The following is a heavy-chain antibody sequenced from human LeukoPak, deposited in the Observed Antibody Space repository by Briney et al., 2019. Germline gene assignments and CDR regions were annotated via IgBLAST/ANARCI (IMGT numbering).Heavy chain of an antibody. CDR2: INPNSGGT. D-gene: IGHD3-22*01. V-gene: IGHV1-2*02. CDR3: ARKYYYDSSGYVFYY. J-gene: IGHJ4*02. CDR1: GYTFTGYY. Sequence: ASVKVSCKASGYTFTGYYMHWVRQAPGQGREWMGWINPNSGGTNYAQKFQGRVTMTRDTSISTAYMELSRLRSDDTAVYYCARKYYYDSSGYVFYYWGQGTLVTVSS.